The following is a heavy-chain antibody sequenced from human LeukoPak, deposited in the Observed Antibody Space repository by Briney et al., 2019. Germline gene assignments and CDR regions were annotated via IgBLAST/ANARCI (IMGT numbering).Heavy chain of an antibody. CDR2: MNPNSGNT. V-gene: IGHV1-8*01. D-gene: IGHD6-19*01. CDR3: AREQWLAPIDY. J-gene: IGHJ4*02. Sequence: ASVKVSCKASGYTFTSYDINWVRQATGQGLEWMGWMNPNSGNTGYAQKFQGRVTMTTDTSTSTAYMELRSLRSDDTAVYYCAREQWLAPIDYWGQGTLVTVSS. CDR1: GYTFTSYD.